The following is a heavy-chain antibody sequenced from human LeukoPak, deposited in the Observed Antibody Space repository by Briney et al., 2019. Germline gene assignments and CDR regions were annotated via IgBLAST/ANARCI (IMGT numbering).Heavy chain of an antibody. CDR1: GFTFSSYA. CDR3: AKDRGYGYNFGY. V-gene: IGHV3-23*01. J-gene: IGHJ4*02. CDR2: ISGSGGST. Sequence: GGSLRLSCAASGFTFSSYAMSWDRQAPGKGLEWVSAISGSGGSTYYADSVKGRFTISRDNSKNTLYLQMNSLRAEDTAVYYCAKDRGYGYNFGYWGQGTLATVSS. D-gene: IGHD5-24*01.